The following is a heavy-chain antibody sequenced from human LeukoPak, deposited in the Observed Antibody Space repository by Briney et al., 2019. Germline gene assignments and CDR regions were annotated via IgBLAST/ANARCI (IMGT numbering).Heavy chain of an antibody. V-gene: IGHV3-23*01. J-gene: IGHJ6*03. D-gene: IGHD1-26*01. Sequence: GGSLRLSCAASGFTFSSYAMSWVRQAPGKGLEWVSAISGSGGSTYYADSVKGRFTISRDNSKNTLYLQMNSLRAEDTAVYYCAKDNTGWGLRDPGSYYYCYMDVWGKGTTVTVSS. CDR3: AKDNTGWGLRDPGSYYYCYMDV. CDR1: GFTFSSYA. CDR2: ISGSGGST.